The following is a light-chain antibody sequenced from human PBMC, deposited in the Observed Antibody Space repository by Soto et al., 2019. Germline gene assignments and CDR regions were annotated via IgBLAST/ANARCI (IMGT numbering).Light chain of an antibody. Sequence: SKSPVTLSVSPAERATLSCRAIQSVSSSYLAWYQQKPGQAPRLLIYGASSRATGIPDRFSGSGSGTDFTLTISRLEPEDFAGYYCQQYGSEPPITFGQGTRLEIK. CDR3: QQYGSEPPIT. J-gene: IGKJ5*01. CDR2: GAS. V-gene: IGKV3-20*01. CDR1: QSVSSSY.